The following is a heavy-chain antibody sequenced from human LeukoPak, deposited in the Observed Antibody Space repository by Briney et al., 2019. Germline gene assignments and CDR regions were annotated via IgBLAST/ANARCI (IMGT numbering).Heavy chain of an antibody. CDR1: GFTFSSYA. CDR3: ARGVVTGYYFDY. V-gene: IGHV3-30*04. D-gene: IGHD3-22*01. Sequence: GGSLRLSCAASGFTFSSYAMHWVRQAPGKGLEWVAVISYDGSNKYYADSVKGRFTISRDNSKNTLYLQMNSLRAEDTAVYYCARGVVTGYYFDYWGQGTLVTVSS. J-gene: IGHJ4*02. CDR2: ISYDGSNK.